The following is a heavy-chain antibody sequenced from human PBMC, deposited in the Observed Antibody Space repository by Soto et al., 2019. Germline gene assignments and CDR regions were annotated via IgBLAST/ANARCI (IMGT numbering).Heavy chain of an antibody. CDR2: ISGSGGST. D-gene: IGHD3-10*01. CDR1: GFTFSSYA. Sequence: GGSLSLSCAASGFTFSSYAMSWVRQAPGKGLEWVSAISGSGGSTYYADSVKGRFTISRDNSKTTLYLQMNSLRAEDTAVYYCAKEGWFGELSYYYYGMDVWGQGTTVTVSS. CDR3: AKEGWFGELSYYYYGMDV. J-gene: IGHJ6*02. V-gene: IGHV3-23*01.